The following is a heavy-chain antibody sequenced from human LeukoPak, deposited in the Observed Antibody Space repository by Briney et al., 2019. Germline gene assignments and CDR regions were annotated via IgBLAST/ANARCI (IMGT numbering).Heavy chain of an antibody. CDR3: ARDWSAVTCTDY. J-gene: IGHJ4*02. CDR2: ISTYNDEA. D-gene: IGHD4-17*01. Sequence: ASVKVSCKASGYTFSTIGISFVRHAPGHGLEWMGWISTYNDEAYYTQSLKGRLTMTRDTSTSTAYMELRSLRSDDTAVYFCARDWSAVTCTDYWGQGTLVAVSS. V-gene: IGHV1-18*01. CDR1: GYTFSTIG.